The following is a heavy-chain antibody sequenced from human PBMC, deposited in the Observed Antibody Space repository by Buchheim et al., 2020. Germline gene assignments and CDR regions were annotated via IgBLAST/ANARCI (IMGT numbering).Heavy chain of an antibody. CDR2: IVGSGGTT. D-gene: IGHD6-19*01. J-gene: IGHJ4*02. Sequence: EVQLLESGGGLVQPGGSLRLSCAASGFTFSSYAMSWVRQAPGKGLEWVSVIVGSGGTTYYADSVKGRFTISRDYSKNTEYLQMNSLRAEDTAVYYCAKRAVGSSGWSTFDSWGQGTL. CDR1: GFTFSSYA. V-gene: IGHV3-23*01. CDR3: AKRAVGSSGWSTFDS.